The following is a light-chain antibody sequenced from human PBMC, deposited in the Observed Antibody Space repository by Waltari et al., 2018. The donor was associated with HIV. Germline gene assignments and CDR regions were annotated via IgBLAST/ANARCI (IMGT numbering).Light chain of an antibody. J-gene: IGLJ3*02. CDR1: GSDIGASKF. CDR2: EVS. CDR3: ASFTTNNTWV. Sequence: QSALAQPASVSGSPGQSITISCTGTGSDIGASKFVSWYRQHPGKAPKLIIYEVSYRSSGVSNRFSASKSGNTASLTISGLQTEDETDYYCASFTTNNTWVFGRGSKLTVL. V-gene: IGLV2-14*01.